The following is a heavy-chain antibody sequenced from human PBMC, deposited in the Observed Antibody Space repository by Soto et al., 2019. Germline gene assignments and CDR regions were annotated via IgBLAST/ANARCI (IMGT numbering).Heavy chain of an antibody. D-gene: IGHD5-18*01. CDR1: GFNFSSFA. V-gene: IGHV3-23*01. CDR3: AKEGTAEWIHYYYPTDV. CDR2: INGSGGSR. Sequence: EVQLLESGGALVQPGGPLRLSCAGSGFNFSSFAMTWVRQAPGKGLEWVSTINGSGGSRFYAASVKGRFTLTRDNSKDTVYLQMNSLRVEDTAFYYCAKEGTAEWIHYYYPTDVWGRGTPVTVSS. J-gene: IGHJ6*02.